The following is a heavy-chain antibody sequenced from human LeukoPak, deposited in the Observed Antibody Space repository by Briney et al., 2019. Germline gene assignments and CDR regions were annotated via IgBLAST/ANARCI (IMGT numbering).Heavy chain of an antibody. V-gene: IGHV3-15*01. J-gene: IGHJ4*02. D-gene: IGHD3-22*01. CDR1: GFTFSNAW. Sequence: GGSLRLSCAASGFTFSNAWMSWVRQAPGKGLEWVGRIKSKTDGGTTDYAAPVKGRFTISRDDSKNMLYLQMNSLKTEDSALYYCTTDQKTTGPRYYDSSAYYESPFWDYWGQGTLVTVSS. CDR3: TTDQKTTGPRYYDSSAYYESPFWDY. CDR2: IKSKTDGGTT.